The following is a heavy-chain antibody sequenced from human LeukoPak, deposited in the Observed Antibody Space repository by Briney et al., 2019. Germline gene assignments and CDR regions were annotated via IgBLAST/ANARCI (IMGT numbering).Heavy chain of an antibody. Sequence: PGRSLRLSYAASGFTFSSYGMHWVRQAPGKGLEWVAVISYDGSNKYYADSVKGRFTISRHNSKNTLYLQMNSLRAEDTAVYYCARDGSYSRGMDVWGQGTTVTVSS. V-gene: IGHV3-30*03. CDR2: ISYDGSNK. CDR3: ARDGSYSRGMDV. D-gene: IGHD1-26*01. J-gene: IGHJ6*02. CDR1: GFTFSSYG.